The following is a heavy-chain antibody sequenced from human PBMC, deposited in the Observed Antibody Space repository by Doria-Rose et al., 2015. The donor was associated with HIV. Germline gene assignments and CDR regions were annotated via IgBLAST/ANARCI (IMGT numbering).Heavy chain of an antibody. Sequence: QVQLVQSGPVLVKPTETLTLTCTVSGVSLSSPGMGVSWIRQPPGKALEWLANMFSDDERSYKTSQKSRLTISMGTSKSQVVLTMTDIDPVDTATYYCARIKSSRWYHKYYYDCWGQGTLGIVSA. V-gene: IGHV2-26*01. CDR2: MFSDDER. D-gene: IGHD6-13*01. J-gene: IGHJ4*02. CDR3: ARIKSSRWYHKYYYDC. CDR1: GVSLSSPGMG.